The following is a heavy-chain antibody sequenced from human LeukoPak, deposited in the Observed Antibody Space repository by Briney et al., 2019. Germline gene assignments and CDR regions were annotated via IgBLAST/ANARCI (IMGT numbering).Heavy chain of an antibody. Sequence: GGSLRLSCAASGFTFSSYSMNWIRQAPGKGLEWVSSISSSTSYIYYADSAKGRFTISKDNAKNSLYLQMNSLRAEDTAVYYCARAGGSTVSHSDYWGQGTLVTVSS. CDR3: ARAGGSTVSHSDY. CDR2: ISSSTSYI. CDR1: GFTFSSYS. V-gene: IGHV3-21*01. D-gene: IGHD4-17*01. J-gene: IGHJ4*02.